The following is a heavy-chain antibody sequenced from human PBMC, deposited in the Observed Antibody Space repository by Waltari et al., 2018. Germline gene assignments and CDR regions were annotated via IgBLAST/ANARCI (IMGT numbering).Heavy chain of an antibody. D-gene: IGHD5-12*01. CDR1: GFTFSRDW. J-gene: IGHJ4*02. CDR2: IKHDGTTK. V-gene: IGHV3-7*01. Sequence: EIQVVESGGGLVQPGGSLRISCTASGFTFSRDWMSWVRQAPGKALEWVANIKHDGTTKFYLDSVKGRFTISRDNAQNTVYLQMNSLRVEDTALYYCARAVDVADYWGQGTLVTVSS. CDR3: ARAVDVADY.